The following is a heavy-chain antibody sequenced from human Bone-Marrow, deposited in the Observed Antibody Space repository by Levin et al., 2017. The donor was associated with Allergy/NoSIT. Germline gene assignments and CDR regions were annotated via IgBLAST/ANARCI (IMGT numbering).Heavy chain of an antibody. J-gene: IGHJ4*02. CDR2: IDWDDDK. CDR1: GFSLSTNGMR. Sequence: SGPTLVKPTQTLTLTCTFSGFSLSTNGMRVNWIRQPPGKALEWLARIDWDDDKFYSTSLKTRLTISKDTSKNQVILTVTDMDPVDTATYYCARISAYGGIDYWGQGSLVTVSS. D-gene: IGHD4-23*01. CDR3: ARISAYGGIDY. V-gene: IGHV2-70*04.